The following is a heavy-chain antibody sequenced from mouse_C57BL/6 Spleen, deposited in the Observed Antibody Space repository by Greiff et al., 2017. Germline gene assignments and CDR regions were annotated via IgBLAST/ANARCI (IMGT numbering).Heavy chain of an antibody. CDR1: GFTFSSYG. J-gene: IGHJ2*01. CDR3: ARHDYYGSPYYFDY. D-gene: IGHD1-1*01. Sequence: EVQLQESGGDLVKPGGSLKLSCAASGFTFSSYGMSWVRQTPDKRLEWVATISSGGSYTYYPDSVKGRFTISRDNAKNTLYLQMSSLKSEDTAMYYCARHDYYGSPYYFDYWGQGTTLTVSS. CDR2: ISSGGSYT. V-gene: IGHV5-6*01.